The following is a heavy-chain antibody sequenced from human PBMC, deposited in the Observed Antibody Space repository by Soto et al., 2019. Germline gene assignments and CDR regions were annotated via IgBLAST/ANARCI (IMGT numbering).Heavy chain of an antibody. V-gene: IGHV3-30*18. CDR1: GFTFSSYG. J-gene: IGHJ1*01. CDR3: AKGQFTGGTPGYLEH. Sequence: QVQLVESGGGVVQPGRSLRLSCAASGFTFSSYGMHWVRQAPGKGLEWVAIIQYDGSNKYYADSVKGRFTISRDNSKNTLYLQMNSLRAQNTDVYYFAKGQFTGGTPGYLEHWGQGTLVTVSS. D-gene: IGHD3-16*01. CDR2: IQYDGSNK.